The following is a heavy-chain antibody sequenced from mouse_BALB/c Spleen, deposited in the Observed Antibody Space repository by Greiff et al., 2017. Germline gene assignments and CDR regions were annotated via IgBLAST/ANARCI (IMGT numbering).Heavy chain of an antibody. CDR1: GYTFTDYN. D-gene: IGHD4-1*01. V-gene: IGHV1S29*02. CDR2: IYPYNGGT. Sequence: EVKLMESGPELVKPGASVKISCKASGYTFTDYNMHWVKQSHGKSLEWIGYIYPYNGGTGYNQKFKSKATLTVDNSSSTAYMELRSLTSEDSAVYYCARGGWDEAMDDWGQGTSVTVSS. CDR3: ARGGWDEAMDD. J-gene: IGHJ4*01.